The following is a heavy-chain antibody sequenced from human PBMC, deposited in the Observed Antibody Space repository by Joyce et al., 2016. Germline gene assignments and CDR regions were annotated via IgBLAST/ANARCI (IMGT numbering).Heavy chain of an antibody. CDR1: GGNFSKSA. CDR2: SIPIFAKA. J-gene: IGHJ4*02. V-gene: IGHV1-69*01. Sequence: QVQLVQSGAEVKKPGSSMKVSCKASGGNFSKSAISWVRQAPGQGLEWMGGSIPIFAKANYAQKFQGRVTITADEPTNTVYMDLRSLRSDDTAVYYCARSAYSRSLDYWGQGTLVTVSS. CDR3: ARSAYSRSLDY. D-gene: IGHD6-13*01.